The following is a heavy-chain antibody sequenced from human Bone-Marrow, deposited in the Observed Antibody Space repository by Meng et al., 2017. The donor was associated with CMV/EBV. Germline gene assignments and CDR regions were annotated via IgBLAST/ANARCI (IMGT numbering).Heavy chain of an antibody. CDR2: INHSGRT. Sequence: GSLRLSCAVFGGSFRAYYWSWIRQPPGKGLEWVGEINHSGRTNYSPSLKSRVTISVDKSKNQFSLRLTSVTAADTAVYYCASESATYLGGRIYYHGMDVWGQGTTVTVSS. CDR3: ASESATYLGGRIYYHGMDV. V-gene: IGHV4-34*01. D-gene: IGHD1-26*01. CDR1: GGSFRAYY. J-gene: IGHJ6*02.